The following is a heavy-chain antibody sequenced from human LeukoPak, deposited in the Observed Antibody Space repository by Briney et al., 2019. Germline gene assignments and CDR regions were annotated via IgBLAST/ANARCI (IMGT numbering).Heavy chain of an antibody. D-gene: IGHD2-2*01. CDR2: ISSSSSYI. J-gene: IGHJ4*02. CDR1: GFTFSSYS. V-gene: IGHV3-21*01. CDR3: ARFTPRLTREKFDY. Sequence: GGSLRLSCAASGFTFSSYSMNWVRQAPGKGLEWVSSISSSSSYIYYADSVKGRFTISRDNAKNSLYLQMNSLRAEDTAVYYCARFTPRLTREKFDYWGQGTLVTVSS.